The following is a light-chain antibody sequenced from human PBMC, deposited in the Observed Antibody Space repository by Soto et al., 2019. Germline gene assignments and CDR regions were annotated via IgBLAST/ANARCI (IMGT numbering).Light chain of an antibody. V-gene: IGLV2-14*01. CDR1: SSDVGGYHY. CDR3: SSYTRSSTPYVL. J-gene: IGLJ2*01. CDR2: DVS. Sequence: QSALTQPASVSGSPGQSITISCTGTSSDVGGYHYVSWYQQHPGKAPKLMIYDVSNRPSGISNRFSGSKSGNTASLTISGLQAEDEADYYCSSYTRSSTPYVLFGGGTKLTVL.